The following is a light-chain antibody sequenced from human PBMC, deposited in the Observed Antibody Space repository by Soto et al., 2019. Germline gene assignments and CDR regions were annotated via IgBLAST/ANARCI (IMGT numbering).Light chain of an antibody. J-gene: IGKJ4*01. CDR2: DGF. CDR3: QQRIKWPPT. Sequence: EVVLTQSPDTLSLSPGERATLSCRASQSVGPSLFWYQQKPGRAPRLLIYDGFKRAAGVPVRFSSSVSGTDFTLTISNVEAEDCAVYHCQQRIKWPPTFGGGTKLEIK. V-gene: IGKV3-11*01. CDR1: QSVGPS.